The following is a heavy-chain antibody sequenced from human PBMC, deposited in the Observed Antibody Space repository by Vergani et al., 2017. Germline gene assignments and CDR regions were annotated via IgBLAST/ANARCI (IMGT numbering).Heavy chain of an antibody. CDR2: INPNSGGT. CDR3: ARDGVYCSSTSCYNYYYHGMDV. D-gene: IGHD2-2*02. Sequence: QVQLVQSGAEVKKPGASVKVSCKASGYTFTGYYMHWVRQAPGQGLEWMGWINPNSGGTNYAQKFQGRVTMTRDTSISTAYMELSRLRSDDTAVYYCARDGVYCSSTSCYNYYYHGMDVWGQGTTVTVSS. V-gene: IGHV1-2*02. J-gene: IGHJ6*02. CDR1: GYTFTGYY.